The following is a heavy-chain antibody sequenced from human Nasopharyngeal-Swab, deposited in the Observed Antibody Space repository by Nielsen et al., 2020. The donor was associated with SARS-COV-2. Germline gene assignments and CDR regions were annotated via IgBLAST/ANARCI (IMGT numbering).Heavy chain of an antibody. D-gene: IGHD3-22*01. Sequence: SETLSLTCTVSGGSISSGGYYWSWIRQHPGKGLEWIGYIYYSGSTYYNPSLKSRVTISVDTSKNQFSLKLSSVTAADTAVYYCAGETLGLGIVVGDYWGQGTLVTVSS. J-gene: IGHJ4*02. CDR3: AGETLGLGIVVGDY. CDR1: GGSISSGGYY. CDR2: IYYSGST. V-gene: IGHV4-31*03.